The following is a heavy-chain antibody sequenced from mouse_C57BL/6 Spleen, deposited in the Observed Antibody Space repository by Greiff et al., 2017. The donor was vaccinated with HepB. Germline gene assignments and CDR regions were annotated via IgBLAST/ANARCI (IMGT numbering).Heavy chain of an antibody. D-gene: IGHD1-1*01. V-gene: IGHV5-15*01. J-gene: IGHJ1*03. CDR2: ISNLAYSI. Sequence: EVKLMESGGGLVQPGGFLKLSCAASGFTFSDYGMAWVRQAPRKGPEWVAFISNLAYSIYYADTVTGRFTISRENAKNTLYLEMSSLRSEDTAMYYCARETTVVATEWYFDVWGTGTTVTVSS. CDR3: ARETTVVATEWYFDV. CDR1: GFTFSDYG.